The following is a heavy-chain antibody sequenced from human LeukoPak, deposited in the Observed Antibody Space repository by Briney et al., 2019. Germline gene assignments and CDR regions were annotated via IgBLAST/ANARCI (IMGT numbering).Heavy chain of an antibody. Sequence: SETLSLTCAVYRGSFSGHYWSWIRQPPGKGVEWISEINNRGNTNKTPSLKSRVTISVDTANTQFSLRLSSVTAADTAVYFCARVLRGTSTESTDAFDVWGQGTMVTVSS. CDR1: RGSFSGHY. D-gene: IGHD3-16*01. V-gene: IGHV4-34*01. J-gene: IGHJ3*01. CDR2: INNRGNT. CDR3: ARVLRGTSTESTDAFDV.